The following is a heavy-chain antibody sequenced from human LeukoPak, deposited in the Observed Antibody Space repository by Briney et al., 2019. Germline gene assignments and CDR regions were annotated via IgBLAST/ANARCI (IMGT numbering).Heavy chain of an antibody. J-gene: IGHJ4*02. D-gene: IGHD1-26*01. CDR3: AGHGRHTYIDC. V-gene: IGHV4-59*08. CDR1: GGSIGSDY. CDR2: VYYSGTP. Sequence: PSETLSLTCTVSGGSIGSDYWTWIRQPPGKGLEWMGYVYYSGTPNYKPSLESRVTISVATSKNQFSLNLTSVTAADTAVYYCAGHGRHTYIDCWGQGTLVTVSS.